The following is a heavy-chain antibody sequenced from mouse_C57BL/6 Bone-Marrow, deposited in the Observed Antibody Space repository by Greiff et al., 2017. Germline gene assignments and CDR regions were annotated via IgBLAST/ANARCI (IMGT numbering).Heavy chain of an antibody. CDR1: GYTFTDYY. V-gene: IGHV1-26*01. D-gene: IGHD1-1*01. CDR2: INPNNGGT. J-gene: IGHJ1*03. Sequence: EVQLQQSGPELVKPGASVKISCKASGYTFTDYYMNWVKQSHGKSLEWIGDINPNNGGTSYNQKFKGKATLTVDKSSSTAYMERRSLTYEDSAVYYCARDGSSSYWCFDVWGTGTTVTVSS. CDR3: ARDGSSSYWCFDV.